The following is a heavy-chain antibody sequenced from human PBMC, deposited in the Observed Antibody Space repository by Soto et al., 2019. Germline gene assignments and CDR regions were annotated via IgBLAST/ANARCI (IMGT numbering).Heavy chain of an antibody. Sequence: ASVKVSCKASGYTFTGYYMHWVRQAPGQGLEWMGWINPNSGGTNYAQKFQGWVTMTRDTSISTAYMELSRLRSDDTAVYYCARAGYSSRDAFDIWGQVPMVTFSS. CDR2: INPNSGGT. J-gene: IGHJ3*02. D-gene: IGHD6-13*01. CDR1: GYTFTGYY. V-gene: IGHV1-2*04. CDR3: ARAGYSSRDAFDI.